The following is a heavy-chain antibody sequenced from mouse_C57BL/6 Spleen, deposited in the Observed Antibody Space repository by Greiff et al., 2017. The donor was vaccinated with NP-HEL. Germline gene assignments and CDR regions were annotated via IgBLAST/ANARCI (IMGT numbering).Heavy chain of an antibody. CDR3: ARWFITTVVDRGLYWYFDV. D-gene: IGHD1-1*01. CDR2: IYPRSGNT. Sequence: VQVVESGAELARPGASVKLSCKASGYTFTSYGISWVKQRTGQGLEWIGEIYPRSGNTYYNEKFKGKATLTADKSSSTAYMELRSLTSEDSAVYFCARWFITTVVDRGLYWYFDVWGTGTTVTVSS. V-gene: IGHV1-81*01. CDR1: GYTFTSYG. J-gene: IGHJ1*03.